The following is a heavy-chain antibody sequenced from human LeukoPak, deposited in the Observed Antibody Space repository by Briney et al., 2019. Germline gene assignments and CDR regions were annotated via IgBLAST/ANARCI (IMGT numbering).Heavy chain of an antibody. CDR3: ARGELRLDAFDI. V-gene: IGHV1-46*01. CDR2: INPSGGST. D-gene: IGHD1-7*01. CDR1: GYTFTSYY. J-gene: IGHJ3*02. Sequence: ASVKVSCKASGYTFTSYYMHWVRQAPGQGLEWMGIINPSGGSTSYAQKFQGRVTMARDTSTSTVYMELSGLRSEDTAVYYCARGELRLDAFDIWGQGTTVTVSS.